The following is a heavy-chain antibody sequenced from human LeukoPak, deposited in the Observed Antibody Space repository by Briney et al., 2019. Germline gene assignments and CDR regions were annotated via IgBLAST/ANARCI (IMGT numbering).Heavy chain of an antibody. CDR2: IGYDGSDK. Sequence: GGSLRLSCAASGFIFSSYGMHWVRQAPGKGLEWVAFIGYDGSDKFYADSVKGRFTISRDNSKNTLYLQMSSLRADDTAVYYCAARPYCTTATCPTTNWFDPWGQGTLVTVSS. CDR1: GFIFSSYG. D-gene: IGHD2-8*01. CDR3: AARPYCTTATCPTTNWFDP. V-gene: IGHV3-30*02. J-gene: IGHJ5*02.